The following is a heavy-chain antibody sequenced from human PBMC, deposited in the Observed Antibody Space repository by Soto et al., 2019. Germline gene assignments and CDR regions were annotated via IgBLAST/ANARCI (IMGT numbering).Heavy chain of an antibody. CDR3: ARGGYSGSPSFSWFDP. CDR1: GFIFDDYG. D-gene: IGHD5-12*01. Sequence: ELQLVESGGGVVRPGGSLRLSCAASGFIFDDYGMSWIRQVPGRGLEWVSGINWNGDSTGYADSVKGRFTISRDNAKNPLFLRMNSLRAEDTALYYCARGGYSGSPSFSWFDPWGQGTLVSVCS. V-gene: IGHV3-20*04. J-gene: IGHJ5*02. CDR2: INWNGDST.